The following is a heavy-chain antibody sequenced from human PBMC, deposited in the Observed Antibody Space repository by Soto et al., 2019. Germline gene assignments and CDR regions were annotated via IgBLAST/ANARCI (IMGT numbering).Heavy chain of an antibody. CDR1: GLTFSDYH. J-gene: IGHJ4*02. Sequence: EMQLVESGGGLVQPGGSLRLTCVASGLTFSDYHMDWVRQAPGKGLEWIGRARNDPNPRITDHAASVRGRFTTSRDDSKNSLYLQMNSLKAEDTAVYYCASSRPGGIFHYWGQVTQVTVSS. CDR2: ARNDPNPRIT. D-gene: IGHD3-16*01. V-gene: IGHV3-72*01. CDR3: ASSRPGGIFHY.